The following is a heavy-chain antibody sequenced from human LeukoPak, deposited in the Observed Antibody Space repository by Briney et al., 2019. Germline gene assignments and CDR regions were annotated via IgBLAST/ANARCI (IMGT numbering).Heavy chain of an antibody. CDR2: INHSGST. D-gene: IGHD2-15*01. V-gene: IGHV4-34*01. Sequence: PSETLSLTCAVYGGSFSGYYWSWIRQSAGKRLEWIGEINHSGSTNYNPSLKSRVTISVDTSKNQFSLKLSSVTAADTAVYYCARGLAAGYWGQGTLVTVSS. J-gene: IGHJ4*02. CDR1: GGSFSGYY. CDR3: ARGLAAGY.